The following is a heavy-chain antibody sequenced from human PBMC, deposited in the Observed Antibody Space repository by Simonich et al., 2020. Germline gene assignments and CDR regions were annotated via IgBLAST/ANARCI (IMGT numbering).Heavy chain of an antibody. CDR2: INSDGSNT. J-gene: IGHJ4*02. CDR1: GFTFSSYW. Sequence: EVQLVESGGGLVQPGGSLRLSCEASGFTFSSYWMHWVRQTPGKGQGGVSQINSDGSNTSYAESVEGRFTISRDNAKNTLYLQMNSLRAEDTAVYYCARGGWSSSWYYWGQGTLVTVSS. CDR3: ARGGWSSSWYY. V-gene: IGHV3-74*01. D-gene: IGHD6-13*01.